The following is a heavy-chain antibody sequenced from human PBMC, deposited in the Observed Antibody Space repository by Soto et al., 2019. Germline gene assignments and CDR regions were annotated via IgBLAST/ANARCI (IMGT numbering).Heavy chain of an antibody. Sequence: GESLKISCKGSGYSFTSYWIGWVRQMPGKGLEWMGIIYPGDSDTRYSPSFQGQVTISADKSISTAYLQWSSLKASDTAMYYCARLQGLSCGWSRSYYYYGMDFRGQGTTVTGSS. D-gene: IGHD6-19*01. CDR2: IYPGDSDT. CDR3: ARLQGLSCGWSRSYYYYGMDF. CDR1: GYSFTSYW. V-gene: IGHV5-51*01. J-gene: IGHJ6*02.